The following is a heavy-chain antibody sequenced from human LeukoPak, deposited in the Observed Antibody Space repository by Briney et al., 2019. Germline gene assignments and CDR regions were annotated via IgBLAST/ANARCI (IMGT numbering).Heavy chain of an antibody. V-gene: IGHV4-39*01. CDR3: AKHGGSSYDY. J-gene: IGHJ4*02. CDR2: IYYSGIT. Sequence: PSETLSLTCTVSGGSISSSSYYWGWIRQPPGKGLEWIVSIYYSGITYYNPSLKSRVTISVDTSKKQFSLKLSSVTAADTAVYYCAKHGGSSYDYWGQGTLVTVSS. D-gene: IGHD6-13*01. CDR1: GGSISSSSYY.